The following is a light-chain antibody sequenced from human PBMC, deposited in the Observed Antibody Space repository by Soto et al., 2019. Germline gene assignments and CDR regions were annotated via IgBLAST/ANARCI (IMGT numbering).Light chain of an antibody. CDR3: QQYGSSPPFT. V-gene: IGKV3-20*01. Sequence: EIVLTQSPGTLSLSPGERATLSCRASQSVSSRYLAWYQQKPGQAPRLLIYGASNRATGIPDRFSGSGSGTDFTLTISSLEPEDVAVYFCQQYGSSPPFTFGQGNKVEIK. CDR2: GAS. J-gene: IGKJ2*01. CDR1: QSVSSRY.